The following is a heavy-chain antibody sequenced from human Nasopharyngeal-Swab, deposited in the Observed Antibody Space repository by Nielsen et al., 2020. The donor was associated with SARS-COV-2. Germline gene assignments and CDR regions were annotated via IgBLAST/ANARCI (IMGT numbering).Heavy chain of an antibody. Sequence: GESLKISCVASGFTYSTYAMSWVRQAPGKWLEWVSGISGSGGNTYYADSVKGRFTISRDNSLETLYLKMNSLRIEDTAVYYCAKGVGYGDTGCFDEWGQGTLVTASS. CDR1: GFTYSTYA. D-gene: IGHD4-17*01. V-gene: IGHV3-23*01. J-gene: IGHJ4*02. CDR2: ISGSGGNT. CDR3: AKGVGYGDTGCFDE.